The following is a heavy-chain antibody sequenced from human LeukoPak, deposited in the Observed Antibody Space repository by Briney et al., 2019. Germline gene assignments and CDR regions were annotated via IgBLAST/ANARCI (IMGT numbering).Heavy chain of an antibody. J-gene: IGHJ6*02. Sequence: ASVKVSCKASGYTFTGYYMHWVRQAPGQGLEWMGWIKPNSGGTNYAQKFQGRVTMTRDTSISTAYMELSRLRSDDTAVYYCARDAPPSTHGGNFYYYYYGMDVWGQGTTVTVSS. CDR1: GYTFTGYY. CDR2: IKPNSGGT. D-gene: IGHD4-23*01. CDR3: ARDAPPSTHGGNFYYYYYGMDV. V-gene: IGHV1-2*02.